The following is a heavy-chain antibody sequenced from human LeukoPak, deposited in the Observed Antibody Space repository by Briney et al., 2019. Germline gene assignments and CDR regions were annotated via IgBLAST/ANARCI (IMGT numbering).Heavy chain of an antibody. V-gene: IGHV3-48*03. CDR2: IRSSGSTI. J-gene: IGHJ3*02. CDR3: ARGRAMVRGGNVFDI. Sequence: GGSLRLSCAASGFTFSSYEMNWVRQAPGKGLEWVSYIRSSGSTIHYADSVKGRFTISRDNAKNSLYLQMNSLRVEDTAVYYCARGRAMVRGGNVFDIWGQGTMVTVSS. CDR1: GFTFSSYE. D-gene: IGHD3-10*01.